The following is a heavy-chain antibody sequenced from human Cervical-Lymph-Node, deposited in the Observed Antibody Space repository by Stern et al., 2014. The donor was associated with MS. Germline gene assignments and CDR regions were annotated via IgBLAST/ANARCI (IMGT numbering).Heavy chain of an antibody. CDR1: GYTFTTYG. Sequence: QVQLVQSGTEVKKPGASVLVSCKASGYTFTTYGITWVRQAPGQGLEWMGWISADSGNTKYAQKFQDRVTMTRDTTTGTAYMEVRSLRSEDTAVYYCARDKMHAFDYWGQVTQVTVPS. V-gene: IGHV1-18*01. CDR3: ARDKMHAFDY. D-gene: IGHD2-8*01. CDR2: ISADSGNT. J-gene: IGHJ4*02.